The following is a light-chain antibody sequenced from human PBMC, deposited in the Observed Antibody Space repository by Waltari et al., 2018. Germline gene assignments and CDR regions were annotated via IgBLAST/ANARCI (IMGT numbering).Light chain of an antibody. V-gene: IGLV5-45*01. J-gene: IGLJ3*02. CDR1: SDISVATYK. CDR3: MILHDKAVV. Sequence: QTVLTQPVSLPASPGALVRPTCTLGSDISVATYKLYCYQQRPGSPPQFLVKYRTDSDNQQGSGVPSRFSGSKDTSANAGILLISGLQSTDEADYYCMILHDKAVVFGGGTKLTVL. CDR2: YRTDSDN.